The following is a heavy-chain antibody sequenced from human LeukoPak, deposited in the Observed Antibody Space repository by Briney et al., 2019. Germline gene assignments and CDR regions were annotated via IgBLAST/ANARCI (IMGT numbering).Heavy chain of an antibody. V-gene: IGHV5-51*03. D-gene: IGHD3-9*01. CDR2: IYPGDSDT. J-gene: IGHJ6*03. CDR3: ARGYYDILTGYPYYYYYMDV. CDR1: GYSFTSYW. Sequence: KPGESLKISCKGSGYSFTSYWIGWVRQMPGKGPECMGIIYPGDSDTRYSPSFQGQVTISADKSISTAYLQWSSLKASDTAMYYCARGYYDILTGYPYYYYYMDVWGKGTTVTVSS.